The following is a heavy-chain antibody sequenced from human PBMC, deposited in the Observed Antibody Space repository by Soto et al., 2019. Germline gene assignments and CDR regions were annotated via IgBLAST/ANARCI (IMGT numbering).Heavy chain of an antibody. CDR1: GASTVSHYH. CDR2: IFNSGTT. D-gene: IGHD1-26*01. CDR3: AIALGPTTGLDY. Sequence: SETLSLTCSVSGASTVSHYHWTWIRQPPGKGLEWMGYIFNSGTTFYNPSLTSRLSISMDTSGNHFSLELRSVTAADTAVYYCAIALGPTTGLDYWGQGTLVTVSS. V-gene: IGHV4-31*02. J-gene: IGHJ4*02.